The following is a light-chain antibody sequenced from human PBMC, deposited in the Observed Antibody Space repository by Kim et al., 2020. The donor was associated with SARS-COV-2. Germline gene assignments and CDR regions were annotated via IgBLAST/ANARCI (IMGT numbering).Light chain of an antibody. V-gene: IGLV1-40*01. CDR3: QSYDSSLSGYV. J-gene: IGLJ1*01. CDR1: SSNIGAGYD. CDR2: GNS. Sequence: QRGTISCTGSSSNIGAGYDVHWYQHLPGTAPKLLIYGNSNRPSGVPDRFSGSKSGTSASLAITGLQAEDEADYYCQSYDSSLSGYVFGTGTKVTVL.